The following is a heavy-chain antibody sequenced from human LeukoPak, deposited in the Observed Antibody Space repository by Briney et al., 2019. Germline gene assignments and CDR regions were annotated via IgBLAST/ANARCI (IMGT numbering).Heavy chain of an antibody. J-gene: IGHJ4*02. Sequence: ASVKVSCKASGYIFTGYYMHWVRQAPGQGLEWMGWINPNSGDTNYAQKFQGRVTMTRDTSISTACMELSRLRPDDTAVYYCARVRYRLAETYIDYWGQGTLVTVSS. V-gene: IGHV1-2*02. D-gene: IGHD3-16*01. CDR2: INPNSGDT. CDR3: ARVRYRLAETYIDY. CDR1: GYIFTGYY.